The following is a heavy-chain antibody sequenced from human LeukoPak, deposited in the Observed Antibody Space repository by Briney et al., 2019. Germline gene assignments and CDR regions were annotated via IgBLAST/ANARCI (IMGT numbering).Heavy chain of an antibody. CDR1: GFSFNEYA. J-gene: IGHJ4*02. CDR3: ARHGSGRKYFDPLDY. D-gene: IGHD1-26*01. CDR2: IWRDGSNK. Sequence: GRSLRLSCAAAGFSFNEYAMHWVRQAPGKGLEWVAVIWRDGSNKYYADSVKGRFTVSRDNPKNTLNPQMDSLRVEDTAVYYCARHGSGRKYFDPLDYWGQGTLVTVSS. V-gene: IGHV3-33*08.